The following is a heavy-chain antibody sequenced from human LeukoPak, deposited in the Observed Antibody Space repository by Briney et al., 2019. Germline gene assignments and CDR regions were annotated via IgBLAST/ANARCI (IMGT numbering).Heavy chain of an antibody. J-gene: IGHJ4*02. Sequence: GGSLRLSCAASGFTFSSYEMNWVRQAPGKGLEWVSYISSSGRTFYYADSVKGRFTISRDNGKNSLYLQMNSLRGEDTAVYYCARDSRGSSWFFDYWGQGALVTVSS. D-gene: IGHD6-13*01. CDR3: ARDSRGSSWFFDY. CDR2: ISSSGRTF. V-gene: IGHV3-48*03. CDR1: GFTFSSYE.